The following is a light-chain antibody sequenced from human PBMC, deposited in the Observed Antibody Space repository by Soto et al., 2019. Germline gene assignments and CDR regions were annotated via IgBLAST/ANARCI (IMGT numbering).Light chain of an antibody. CDR1: PSIGNW. V-gene: IGKV1D-16*01. CDR3: QQYNTYPPT. J-gene: IGKJ2*01. CDR2: ATS. Sequence: DLQMTQSPSSLSASVGDRVTITCRATPSIGNWVAWYQQKPGKAPKSLIYATSSLQSGVPSRFSGSGAATDFTLTIDSLQPEEFATSYCQQYNTYPPTFGPGTKREIK.